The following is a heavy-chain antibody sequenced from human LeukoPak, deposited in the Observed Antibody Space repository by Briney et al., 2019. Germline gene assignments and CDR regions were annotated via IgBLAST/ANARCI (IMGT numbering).Heavy chain of an antibody. J-gene: IGHJ4*02. CDR2: ISSSSSYI. CDR3: ARDRSPVTTSLFDY. D-gene: IGHD4-11*01. Sequence: GGSLRLSCAASGFTFSSYSMNWVRQAPGKGLEWVSYISSSSSYIYYADSVKGRFTISRDNAKNSLYLQMNSLRAEDTAVYYCARDRSPVTTSLFDYWGQGTLVTVSS. V-gene: IGHV3-21*05. CDR1: GFTFSSYS.